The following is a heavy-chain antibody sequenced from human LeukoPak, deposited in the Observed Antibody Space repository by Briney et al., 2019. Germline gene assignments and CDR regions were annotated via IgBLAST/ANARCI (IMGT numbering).Heavy chain of an antibody. J-gene: IGHJ6*02. Sequence: SVNVSCKASGGTFSSYAISWVRQAPGQGLEWMGGIIPIFGTANYAQKFQGRVTITADESTSTAYMELSSLRSEDTAVYYCARRTRNGMDVWGQGTTVTVSS. CDR3: ARRTRNGMDV. V-gene: IGHV1-69*13. D-gene: IGHD1-14*01. CDR2: IIPIFGTA. CDR1: GGTFSSYA.